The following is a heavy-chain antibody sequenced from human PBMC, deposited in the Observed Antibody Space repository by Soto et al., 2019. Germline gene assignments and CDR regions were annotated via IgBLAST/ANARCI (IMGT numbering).Heavy chain of an antibody. V-gene: IGHV3-23*01. J-gene: IGHJ4*02. CDR3: AKDLYYDNIGYFDY. Sequence: PGGALTLSCQPSGFTFTSYAMIWVRRAPGKGLEWVSVISGSGGSTKYADYVKGRFTISKDNSKNTLYLQMNSLRAEDTAVYYCAKDLYYDNIGYFDYWVQGTLVLGSS. CDR2: ISGSGGST. CDR1: GFTFTSYA. D-gene: IGHD3-22*01.